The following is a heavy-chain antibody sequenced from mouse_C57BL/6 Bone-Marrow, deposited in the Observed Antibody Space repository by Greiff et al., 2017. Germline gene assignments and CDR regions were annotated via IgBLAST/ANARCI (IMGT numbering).Heavy chain of an antibody. Sequence: VQLQQPGAELVMPGASVKLSCKASGYTFTSYWMHWVKQRPGQGLEWIGEIDPSDSYTNYNQKFKGKSTLTVDKSSRPAYMQLSSLTSEDSAVYYCATDNEYDGGGLDYWGQGTSVTVSS. CDR3: ATDNEYDGGGLDY. CDR2: IDPSDSYT. CDR1: GYTFTSYW. J-gene: IGHJ4*01. D-gene: IGHD2-4*01. V-gene: IGHV1-69*01.